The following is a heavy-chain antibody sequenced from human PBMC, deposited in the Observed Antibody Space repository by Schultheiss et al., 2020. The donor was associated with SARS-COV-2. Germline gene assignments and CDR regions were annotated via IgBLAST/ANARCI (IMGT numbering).Heavy chain of an antibody. J-gene: IGHJ3*02. CDR3: TGGFGEFFDAFDI. Sequence: RLSCAASGFTFDDYAMHWVRQAPGKGLEWVSGISWNSGSIGYADSVKGRFTISRDNAKNSLYLQMNSLRAEDTALYYCTGGFGEFFDAFDIWGQGTMVTVSS. V-gene: IGHV3-9*01. CDR2: ISWNSGSI. CDR1: GFTFDDYA. D-gene: IGHD3-10*01.